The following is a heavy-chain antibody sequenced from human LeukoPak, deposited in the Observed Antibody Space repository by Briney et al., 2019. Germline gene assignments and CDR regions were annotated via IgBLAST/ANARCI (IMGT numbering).Heavy chain of an antibody. V-gene: IGHV1-69*04. J-gene: IGHJ3*02. CDR3: ARATRDYYDSSGSDDAFDI. CDR1: GGTFSSYA. CDR2: IIPILGIA. Sequence: SVKVSCKASGGTFSSYAISWVRQAPGQGPEWMGRIIPILGIANYAQKFQGRVTITADKSTSTAYMELSSLRSEDTAVYYCARATRDYYDSSGSDDAFDIWGQGTMVTVSS. D-gene: IGHD3-22*01.